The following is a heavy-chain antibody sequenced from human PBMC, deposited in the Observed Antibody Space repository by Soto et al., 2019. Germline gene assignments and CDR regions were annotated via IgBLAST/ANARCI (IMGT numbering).Heavy chain of an antibody. CDR3: ARGDYGTGGYPFPYFDY. Sequence: SETLSLTCAVYGGSFSGYYWSWIRQPPGKGLEWIGEINHSGSTNYNPSLKSRVTISVDTSKNQFSLKLSSVTAADTAVYYCARGDYGTGGYPFPYFDYWGQGTLVTVSS. V-gene: IGHV4-34*01. D-gene: IGHD2-8*02. CDR1: GGSFSGYY. CDR2: INHSGST. J-gene: IGHJ4*02.